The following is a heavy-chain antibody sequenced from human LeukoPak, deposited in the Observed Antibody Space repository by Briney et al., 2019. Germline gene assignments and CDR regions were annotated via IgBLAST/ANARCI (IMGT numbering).Heavy chain of an antibody. CDR1: GYSFTSYW. Sequence: GESLQISCKGSGYSFTSYWIGWVRQMPGKGLEWMGIIYPGDSDTRYSPPFQGQVTISADKSISTAYLQWSSLKASDTAMYYCARAPSRGYSYGYFDYWGQGTLVTVSS. J-gene: IGHJ4*02. V-gene: IGHV5-51*01. CDR2: IYPGDSDT. D-gene: IGHD5-18*01. CDR3: ARAPSRGYSYGYFDY.